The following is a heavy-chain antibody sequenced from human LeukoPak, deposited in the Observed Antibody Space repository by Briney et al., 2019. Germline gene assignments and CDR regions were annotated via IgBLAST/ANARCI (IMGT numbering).Heavy chain of an antibody. CDR1: GYTFRNYG. CDR3: ARTKDFDS. CDR2: ISPYDGNT. J-gene: IGHJ4*02. V-gene: IGHV1-18*01. Sequence: ASVKVSCKTSGYTFRNYGTSWVRQAPGQGLEWMGWISPYDGNTYYSQKFQGRVTMTTDISTSTASMELRSLRSDDTAIYYCARTKDFDSWGQGTLVTVSS.